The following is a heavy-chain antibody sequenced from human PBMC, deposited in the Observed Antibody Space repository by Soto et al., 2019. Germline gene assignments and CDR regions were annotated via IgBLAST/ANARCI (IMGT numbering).Heavy chain of an antibody. V-gene: IGHV3-66*01. J-gene: IGHJ4*02. CDR3: TKANRYCSGANCFTFDY. CDR1: GFTVGTKY. Sequence: HPGGSLRLSCAASGFTVGTKYMSWVRQAPGKGLEWVSVIYSGGGTFYADYVRGRFTISRDNSKNTLNLQMNSLRAEDTAVYYCTKANRYCSGANCFTFDYWGLGTLVTVSS. CDR2: IYSGGGT. D-gene: IGHD2-15*01.